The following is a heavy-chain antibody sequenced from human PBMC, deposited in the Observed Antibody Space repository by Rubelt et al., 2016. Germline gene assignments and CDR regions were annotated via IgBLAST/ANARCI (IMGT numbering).Heavy chain of an antibody. CDR2: ISSSSSTI. Sequence: SMNWVRQAPGKGLEWVSYISSSSSTIYYADSVKGRFTISRDNAKNSLYLQMNSLRDEDTAVYYCARDHLSAAWGSHYYYYGMDVWGQGTTVTVSS. D-gene: IGHD3-16*01. CDR1: S. J-gene: IGHJ6*02. CDR3: ARDHLSAAWGSHYYYYGMDV. V-gene: IGHV3-48*02.